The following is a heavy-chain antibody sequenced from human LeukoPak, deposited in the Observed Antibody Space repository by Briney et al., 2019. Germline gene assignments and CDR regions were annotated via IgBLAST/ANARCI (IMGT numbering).Heavy chain of an antibody. CDR3: ATKQWLAPPPDS. Sequence: PGGSLRLSCAASGFTFSKYWMLWVRRAPGKGLESVSRINTDGTVTTYVDSVKGRFTVSRDNADNTMFLQMNSVRDEDTAVYYCATKQWLAPPPDSWGQGTPVTVSS. CDR2: INTDGTVT. D-gene: IGHD6-19*01. V-gene: IGHV3-74*01. J-gene: IGHJ4*02. CDR1: GFTFSKYW.